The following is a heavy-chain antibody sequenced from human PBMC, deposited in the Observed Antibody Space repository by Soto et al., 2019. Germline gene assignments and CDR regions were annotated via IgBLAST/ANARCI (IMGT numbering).Heavy chain of an antibody. V-gene: IGHV4-4*02. CDR3: ANKGGTYYFY. CDR1: GASISGSKW. CDR2: ISPSGNS. Sequence: QVQLQESGPGLVKPSGTLSLTCAVSGASISGSKWWTWVRQSPGKGLEWIGEISPSGNSNYNPSLKGRVTISVDKSKNQFSLQLPSVTGADTAIYYCANKGGTYYFYWGQGTLVTVSS. D-gene: IGHD1-26*01. J-gene: IGHJ4*02.